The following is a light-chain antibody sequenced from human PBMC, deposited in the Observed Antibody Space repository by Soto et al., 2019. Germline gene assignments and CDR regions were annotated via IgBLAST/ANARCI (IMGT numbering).Light chain of an antibody. CDR1: QTVSITY. CDR2: GAS. V-gene: IGKV3-20*01. J-gene: IGKJ5*01. Sequence: VLTQSPGTLSLSPGESATLSCRASQTVSITYLTWYQQKPGQAPRLLIFGASKRATGIPDRFRDSGAVRGLTLPISGLESEEFAVYYCQQYGSSPLLSFGQGTRLEIK. CDR3: QQYGSSPLLS.